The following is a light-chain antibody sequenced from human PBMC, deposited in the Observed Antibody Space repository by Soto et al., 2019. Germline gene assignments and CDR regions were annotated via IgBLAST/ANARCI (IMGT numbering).Light chain of an antibody. CDR2: DAS. CDR1: QTVRKNY. Sequence: EFVLTQSPGTLSLSPGERATLSCRASQTVRKNYLAWYQQKPGQAPRLLIYDASSRATGIPDRFSGGGSGTDFTLTISRLEPEDFAVYYCQQYNNWQGTFGQGTKVDIK. CDR3: QQYNNWQGT. J-gene: IGKJ1*01. V-gene: IGKV3D-20*02.